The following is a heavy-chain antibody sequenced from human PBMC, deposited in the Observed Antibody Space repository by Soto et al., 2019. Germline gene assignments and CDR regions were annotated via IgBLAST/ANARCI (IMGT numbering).Heavy chain of an antibody. J-gene: IGHJ3*02. V-gene: IGHV1-18*01. CDR3: AREGGAVAGMFAYPAGDI. CDR1: GYTFTSYG. D-gene: IGHD6-19*01. Sequence: GASVKVSCKASGYTFTSYGISCVRQAPGQVLEWMGWISAYNGNTNYAQKLQGRVTMTTDTSTSTAYMELRSLRSDDTAVYYCAREGGAVAGMFAYPAGDIWGQGTMVTVSS. CDR2: ISAYNGNT.